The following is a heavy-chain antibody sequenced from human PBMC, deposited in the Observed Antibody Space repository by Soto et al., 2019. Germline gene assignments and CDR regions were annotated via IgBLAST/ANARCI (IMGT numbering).Heavy chain of an antibody. CDR3: ARDGPIAAAGLAPYFDY. CDR1: GFVFSNFG. CDR2: IWYDGSKQ. D-gene: IGHD6-13*01. J-gene: IGHJ4*02. Sequence: GGSLRLSCVVSGFVFSNFGMHWVRQAPDKGLEWLAVIWYDGSKQYYGDSVKGRFTISRDNAKNSLYLQMNSLRAEDTAVYYCARDGPIAAAGLAPYFDYWAREPWSPSPQ. V-gene: IGHV3-33*01.